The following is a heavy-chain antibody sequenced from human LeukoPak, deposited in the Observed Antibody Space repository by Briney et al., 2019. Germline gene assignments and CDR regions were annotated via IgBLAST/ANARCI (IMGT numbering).Heavy chain of an antibody. CDR1: GGTFSSYA. CDR2: FIPIFGTA. D-gene: IGHD6-19*01. V-gene: IGHV1-69*05. CDR3: AMEEEQWLVTDY. Sequence: GASVKVSCKASGGTFSSYAISWVRQAPGQGLEWMGRFIPIFGTANYAQKFQGRVTITTDESTSTAYMELSSLRSEDTAVYYCAMEEEQWLVTDYWGQGTLVTVSS. J-gene: IGHJ4*02.